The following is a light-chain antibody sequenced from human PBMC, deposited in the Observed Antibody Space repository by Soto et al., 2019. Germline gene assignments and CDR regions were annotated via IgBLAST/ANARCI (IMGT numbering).Light chain of an antibody. J-gene: IGKJ1*01. CDR1: YTINNY. CDR3: QKYASFPWK. CDR2: ASS. Sequence: DIQVTQSPSSLSAYVGDRVTITCRTSYTINNYLAWYQQKPGKVPKLLIYASSTLYSQVPSRFSGSGAGREFTVTISSLQPDGVATYYCQKYASFPWKFGQGTKVEIK. V-gene: IGKV1-27*01.